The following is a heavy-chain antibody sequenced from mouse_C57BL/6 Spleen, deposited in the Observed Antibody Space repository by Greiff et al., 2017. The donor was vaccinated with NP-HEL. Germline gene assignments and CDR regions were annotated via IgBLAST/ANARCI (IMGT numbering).Heavy chain of an antibody. V-gene: IGHV5-9-1*02. D-gene: IGHD2-4*01. CDR2: ISSGGDYI. Sequence: EVKLMESGEGLVKPGGSLKLSCAASGFTFSSYAMSWVRQTPEKRLEWVAYISSGGDYIYYADTVKGRFTISRDNARNTLYLQMSSLKSEDTAMYYCTIYYDYGGDAMDYWGQGTSVTVSS. CDR3: TIYYDYGGDAMDY. J-gene: IGHJ4*01. CDR1: GFTFSSYA.